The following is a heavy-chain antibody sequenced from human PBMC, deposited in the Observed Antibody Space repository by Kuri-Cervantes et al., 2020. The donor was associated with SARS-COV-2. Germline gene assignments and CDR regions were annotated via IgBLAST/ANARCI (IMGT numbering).Heavy chain of an antibody. V-gene: IGHV1-69*05. J-gene: IGHJ4*02. Sequence: SVKVSCKASGGTFSSYAISWVRQAPGQGLEWMGGIIPIFGTANYAQKFQGRVTITTDESTSTAYMELSSPRSEDTAVYYCARDLGYYYDSSGPPPLGYWGQGTLVTVSS. CDR1: GGTFSSYA. D-gene: IGHD3-22*01. CDR3: ARDLGYYYDSSGPPPLGY. CDR2: IIPIFGTA.